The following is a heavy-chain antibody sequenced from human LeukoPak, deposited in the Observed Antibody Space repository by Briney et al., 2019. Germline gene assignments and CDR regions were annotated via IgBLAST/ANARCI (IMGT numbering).Heavy chain of an antibody. CDR1: GYTLTSYG. Sequence: ASVKVSCKASGYTLTSYGISWVRQAPGQGLEWMGWIGAYNGNTNYAQKLQGRVTMTTDTSTSTAYMELRSLRSDDTAVYYCARDRRMSYRLYSSGDYWGQGTLVTVSS. V-gene: IGHV1-18*01. CDR3: ARDRRMSYRLYSSGDY. CDR2: IGAYNGNT. D-gene: IGHD6-19*01. J-gene: IGHJ4*02.